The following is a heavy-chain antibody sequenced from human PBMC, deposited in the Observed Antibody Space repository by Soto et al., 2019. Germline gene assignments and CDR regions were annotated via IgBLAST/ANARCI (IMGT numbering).Heavy chain of an antibody. CDR1: GFSLSTSGVG. Sequence: QITLKESGPTLVKPTQTLTLTCTFSGFSLSTSGVGVGWIRQPPGKALEWLALIYWDNDKRFSPSLKSRLTXTXXTSKNQVVLTMTNMDPVDTATYYCAHRQVGLYFDSWGQGTLVPVSS. V-gene: IGHV2-5*02. J-gene: IGHJ4*02. CDR3: AHRQVGLYFDS. D-gene: IGHD3-3*01. CDR2: IYWDNDK.